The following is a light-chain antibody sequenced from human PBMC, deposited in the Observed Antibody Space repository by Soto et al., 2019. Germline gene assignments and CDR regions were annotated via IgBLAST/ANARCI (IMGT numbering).Light chain of an antibody. CDR2: GAS. CDR3: QQYNNWPYT. CDR1: QSVGSN. V-gene: IGKV3-15*01. Sequence: EIVVTQSRATLSVSPGERATLSCRASQSVGSNLAWYQQKPGQAPRLLIYGASTRATGIPARFSGSGSGTEFTLTISSLQSEDFAVYYCQQYNNWPYTFGQGTKVDIK. J-gene: IGKJ2*01.